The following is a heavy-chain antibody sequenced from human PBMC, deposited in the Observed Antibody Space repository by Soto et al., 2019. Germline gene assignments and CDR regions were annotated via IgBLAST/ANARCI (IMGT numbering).Heavy chain of an antibody. V-gene: IGHV3-30-3*01. CDR1: GFTFSSYA. CDR3: ARDVTKVVPAATDYYYYCGMDV. CDR2: ISYDGSNK. D-gene: IGHD2-2*01. Sequence: PGGSLRLSCAASGFTFSSYAMHWVRQAPGKGLEWVAVISYDGSNKYYADSVKGRFTISRDNSKNTLSLQMNSLRAEDKAVYYCARDVTKVVPAATDYYYYCGMDVWGQGTTVTVSS. J-gene: IGHJ6*02.